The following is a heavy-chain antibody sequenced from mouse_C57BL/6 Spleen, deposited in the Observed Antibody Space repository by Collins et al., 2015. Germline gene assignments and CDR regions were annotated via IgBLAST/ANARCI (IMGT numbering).Heavy chain of an antibody. Sequence: VQLQQSGPELVKPGASVKISCKASGYTFTDYYMNWVKQSHGKSLEWIGDVNPNIGGTSYNQKFKVKATLTVDKSSSTAYMELCSLTSEDSAVYYCASGIYYGNYEGFAYWGQGTLVTVSA. CDR1: GYTFTDYY. D-gene: IGHD2-1*01. CDR2: VNPNIGGT. J-gene: IGHJ3*01. CDR3: ASGIYYGNYEGFAY. V-gene: IGHV1-26*01.